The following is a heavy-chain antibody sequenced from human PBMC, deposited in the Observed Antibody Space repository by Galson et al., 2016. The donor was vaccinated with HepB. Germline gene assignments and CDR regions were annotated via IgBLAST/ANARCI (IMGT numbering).Heavy chain of an antibody. J-gene: IGHJ3*02. CDR3: ARAGYSGYEAFDI. V-gene: IGHV3-11*03. CDR2: ISTTSSYT. D-gene: IGHD5-12*01. Sequence: SLRLSCAASGFTFSDYYMSWIRQAPGKGLEWISDISTTSSYTNYADSVKGRLTISRDNAKNSLYLQMNSLRAEDTAVYYCARAGYSGYEAFDIWGQGTVVSVSS. CDR1: GFTFSDYY.